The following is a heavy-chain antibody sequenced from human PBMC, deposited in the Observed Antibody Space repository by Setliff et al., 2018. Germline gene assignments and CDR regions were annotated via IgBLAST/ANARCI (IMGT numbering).Heavy chain of an antibody. Sequence: GASVKVSCKASGYTFTSYAIHWVRQAPGQRLEWTGWINAGNGNTKYSQKFQGRVTITRDTSASTAYMELSGLKSEDTAVYYCARDGGDYYYYMDVWGKGTTVTVSS. CDR3: ARDGGDYYYYMDV. CDR2: INAGNGNT. J-gene: IGHJ6*03. CDR1: GYTFTSYA. D-gene: IGHD1-26*01. V-gene: IGHV1-3*01.